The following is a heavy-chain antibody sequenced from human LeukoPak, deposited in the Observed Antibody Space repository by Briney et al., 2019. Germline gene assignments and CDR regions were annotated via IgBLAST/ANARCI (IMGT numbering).Heavy chain of an antibody. D-gene: IGHD3-16*02. CDR1: GFTFGDYA. CDR3: TRFRYVWGSYRPYYFDY. CDR2: IRSKAYGGTT. V-gene: IGHV3-49*04. J-gene: IGHJ4*02. Sequence: GGSLRLSCTTSGFTFGDYAINWVRQAPGKGLEWVGFIRSKAYGGTTEYVASVKGRFTILRDDSKSIAYLQMNSLKTEDAAVYYCTRFRYVWGSYRPYYFDYWGQGTLVTVSS.